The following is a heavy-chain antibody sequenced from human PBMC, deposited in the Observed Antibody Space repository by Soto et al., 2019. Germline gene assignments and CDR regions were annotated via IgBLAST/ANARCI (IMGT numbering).Heavy chain of an antibody. V-gene: IGHV3-23*01. CDR2: ITASGDRT. J-gene: IGHJ4*02. Sequence: GSLRLSCADSGFSFSSYSMSWVRQTPGKGLEWASAITASGDRTYYADSVTGRFTISRDNSKNTHYLQMTSLRAEDTAIYYCATMNGYFEYWGQGTLVTVSS. CDR1: GFSFSSYS. D-gene: IGHD3-22*01. CDR3: ATMNGYFEY.